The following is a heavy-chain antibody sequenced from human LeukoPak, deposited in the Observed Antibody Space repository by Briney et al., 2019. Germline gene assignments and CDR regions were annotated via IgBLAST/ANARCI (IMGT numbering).Heavy chain of an antibody. J-gene: IGHJ4*02. CDR1: GGTFSSYA. CDR3: ARDSPAEPGSGYYY. CDR2: IIPILGIA. V-gene: IGHV1-69*04. D-gene: IGHD3-22*01. Sequence: ASVKVSCKASGGTFSSYAISWVRQAPGQGLEWMGRIIPILGIANYAQKFQGRVTITADKSTSTAYMELSSLRSEDTAVYYCARDSPAEPGSGYYYWGQGTLVTVSS.